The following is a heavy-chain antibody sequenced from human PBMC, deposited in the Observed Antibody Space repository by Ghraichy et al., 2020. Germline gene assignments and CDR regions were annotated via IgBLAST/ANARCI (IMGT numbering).Heavy chain of an antibody. CDR3: ARDRADSSSSDYYSYYGMDV. CDR1: EFTFSSYS. J-gene: IGHJ6*02. CDR2: ISSSSSYI. V-gene: IGHV3-21*01. Sequence: GGSLRLSCAASEFTFSSYSLNWVRQAPGKGLEWVSSISSSSSYISHADSVKGRFTISRDNAKNSLFLQMNSLRAEDTAVYYCARDRADSSSSDYYSYYGMDVWGQGTTVTVSS. D-gene: IGHD6-6*01.